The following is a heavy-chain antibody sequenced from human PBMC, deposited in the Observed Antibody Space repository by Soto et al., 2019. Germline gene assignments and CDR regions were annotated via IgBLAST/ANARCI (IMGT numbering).Heavy chain of an antibody. J-gene: IGHJ6*04. CDR3: AKDQVTIFGVVTLDYYYYYGMDV. Sequence: GGSLRLSCAASGFTFSSYAMSWVRQAPGKGLEWVSAISGSGGSTYYADSVKGRFTISRDNSKSTLYLQMNSLRAEDTAVCYCAKDQVTIFGVVTLDYYYYYGMDVWGKGTTVTVSS. CDR2: ISGSGGST. V-gene: IGHV3-23*01. D-gene: IGHD3-3*01. CDR1: GFTFSSYA.